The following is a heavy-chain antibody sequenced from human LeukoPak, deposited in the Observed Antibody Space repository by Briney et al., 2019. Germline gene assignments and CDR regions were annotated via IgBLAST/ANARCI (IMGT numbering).Heavy chain of an antibody. Sequence: ASVKVSCKASGYTFTGYCMHWVRQAPGQGLEWMGWIYPNSGGTNYAQKFQGRITMTRDTSISTAYMELSSLRSGDTAVYYCVGGRLTVADAFDIWGQGTMVTVSS. D-gene: IGHD6-19*01. J-gene: IGHJ3*02. CDR2: IYPNSGGT. CDR1: GYTFTGYC. CDR3: VGGRLTVADAFDI. V-gene: IGHV1-2*02.